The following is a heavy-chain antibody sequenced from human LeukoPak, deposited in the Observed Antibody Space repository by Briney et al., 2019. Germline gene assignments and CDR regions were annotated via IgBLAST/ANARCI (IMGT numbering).Heavy chain of an antibody. D-gene: IGHD1-26*01. CDR2: IYYSGST. V-gene: IGHV4-39*01. CDR1: GGSISSSSSY. J-gene: IGHJ4*02. Sequence: SETLSLTCSVSGGSISSSSSYWGWIRQPPGKGPEWIGSIYYSGSTHYNPSLKSRVTISVDTSKNQLSLNLTSVTAADTAVYYCARRFWGMLGATGFDYWGQGTLVSVPS. CDR3: ARRFWGMLGATGFDY.